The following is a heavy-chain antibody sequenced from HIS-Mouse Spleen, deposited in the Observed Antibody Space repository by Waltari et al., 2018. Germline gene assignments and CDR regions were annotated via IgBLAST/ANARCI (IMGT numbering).Heavy chain of an antibody. J-gene: IGHJ6*02. CDR1: GFTFSSYA. Sequence: QVQLVESGGGVVQPGRSLRLSCEASGFTFSSYAMPWVRQAPGKGLEWVAVISYDGSNKYYADSVKGRFTISRDNSKNTLYLQMNSLRAEDTAVYYCAREYSSSWYYYYGMDVWGQGTTVTVSS. V-gene: IGHV3-30-3*01. CDR3: AREYSSSWYYYYGMDV. CDR2: ISYDGSNK. D-gene: IGHD6-13*01.